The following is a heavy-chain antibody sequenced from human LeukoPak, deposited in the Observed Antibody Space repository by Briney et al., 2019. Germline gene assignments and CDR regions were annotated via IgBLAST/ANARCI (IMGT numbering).Heavy chain of an antibody. CDR3: ASPYGSGTYYDAFDI. Sequence: GGSLRLSCTASGFTFSNYSINWVRQAPGKGLKWVSYISSRSSTIKYADSVKGRFTISRDNVKNSLYLQMNSLRAEDTAVYYCASPYGSGTYYDAFDIWGQGTMVTVSS. V-gene: IGHV3-48*04. J-gene: IGHJ3*02. D-gene: IGHD3-10*01. CDR1: GFTFSNYS. CDR2: ISSRSSTI.